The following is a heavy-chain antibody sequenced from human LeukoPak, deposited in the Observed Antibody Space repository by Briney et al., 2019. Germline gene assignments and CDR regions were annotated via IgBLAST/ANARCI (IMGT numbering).Heavy chain of an antibody. Sequence: PGGSLRLSCAASGFTFSSYSMNWVRQAPGKGLEWVSSISSSSSYIYYADSVKGRFTISRDNAKNSLYLQMNSLRAEDTAVYYCARADGSGSSSYDYWGQGTLVTVSS. CDR3: ARADGSGSSSYDY. D-gene: IGHD3-10*01. V-gene: IGHV3-21*01. CDR2: ISSSSSYI. J-gene: IGHJ4*02. CDR1: GFTFSSYS.